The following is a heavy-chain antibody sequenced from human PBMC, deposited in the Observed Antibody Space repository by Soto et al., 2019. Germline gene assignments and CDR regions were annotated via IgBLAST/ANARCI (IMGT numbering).Heavy chain of an antibody. CDR1: GGSISSGDYY. J-gene: IGHJ3*02. D-gene: IGHD2-15*01. CDR2: IYYSGST. CDR3: ASHRAGGAFDI. V-gene: IGHV4-30-4*01. Sequence: QVQLQESGPGLVKPSQTLSLTCTVSGGSISSGDYYWSWIRQPPGKGLEWIGYIYYSGSTYYNPSLKSRVTISVHTSKNQFSLNLSSVTAADTAVYDCASHRAGGAFDIWGQGTRVTVSS.